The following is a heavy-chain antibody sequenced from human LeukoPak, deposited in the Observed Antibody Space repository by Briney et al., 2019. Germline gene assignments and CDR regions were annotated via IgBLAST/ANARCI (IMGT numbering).Heavy chain of an antibody. J-gene: IGHJ4*02. Sequence: ASVKVSCKASGYTFTSYGISWVRQAPGQGLEWMGWISAYNGNTNYAQKLQGRVTMTTDTSTSTAYMELRSLRSDDTAVYYCARISYYDILTGYHLFDYWGQGTLVTVSS. CDR1: GYTFTSYG. CDR2: ISAYNGNT. CDR3: ARISYYDILTGYHLFDY. V-gene: IGHV1-18*01. D-gene: IGHD3-9*01.